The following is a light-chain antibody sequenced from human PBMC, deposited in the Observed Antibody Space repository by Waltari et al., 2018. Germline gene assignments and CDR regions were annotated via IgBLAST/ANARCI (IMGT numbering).Light chain of an antibody. Sequence: DIQLTQSPSSLSPSVGDRVTISCQASHAIYNYLNWYQQNPGKAPRLLIYDASILETGVPSRFSGSGSGTDFNLTISSLHPEDVATYYCQQYESLPLTFGGGTKVDMK. CDR1: HAIYNY. J-gene: IGKJ4*01. CDR2: DAS. CDR3: QQYESLPLT. V-gene: IGKV1-33*01.